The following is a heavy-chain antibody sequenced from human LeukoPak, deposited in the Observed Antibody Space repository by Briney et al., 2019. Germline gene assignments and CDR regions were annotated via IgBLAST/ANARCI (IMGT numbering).Heavy chain of an antibody. CDR2: INPHSGGT. CDR1: GYMFTTYY. D-gene: IGHD3-10*01. J-gene: IGHJ4*02. CDR3: ARGRYYYGSGSLFDY. Sequence: ASVKVSCKTSGYMFTTYYPHWVRQAPGQGLEWMGWINPHSGGTNYAQKFQGRVTMTRNTSISTAYMELSSLRSEDTAVYYCARGRYYYGSGSLFDYWGQGTLVTVSS. V-gene: IGHV1-8*02.